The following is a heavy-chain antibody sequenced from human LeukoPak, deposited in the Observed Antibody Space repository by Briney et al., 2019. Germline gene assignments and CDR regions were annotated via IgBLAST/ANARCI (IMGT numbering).Heavy chain of an antibody. D-gene: IGHD4-17*01. J-gene: IGHJ4*02. CDR1: GYTFTSYY. CDR3: ARAEAYGDYDY. V-gene: IGHV1-46*01. Sequence: ASVKVSCKASGYTFTSYYIHWVRQAPGQGLEWMGIIDTTGGTTNYAQKFQGRVTVTRDTSTSNVYMELSSLRSEDTAVYYCARAEAYGDYDYWGQGTLVTVSS. CDR2: IDTTGGTT.